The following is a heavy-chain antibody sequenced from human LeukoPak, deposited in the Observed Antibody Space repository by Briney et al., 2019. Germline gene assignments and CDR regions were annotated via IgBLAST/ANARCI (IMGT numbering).Heavy chain of an antibody. CDR3: ARSARVTPGSGYYFDS. CDR2: IYTSGNT. D-gene: IGHD3-10*01. J-gene: IGHJ4*02. Sequence: SETLSLTCAVYGGSFSGYYWTWIRQAPGEGLEWIGRIYTSGNTDYNPSLNSRVSVSVDTSRNQFSLRLSSVSAADTAVYYCARSARVTPGSGYYFDSWGRGTLVTVSS. CDR1: GGSFSGYY. V-gene: IGHV4-59*10.